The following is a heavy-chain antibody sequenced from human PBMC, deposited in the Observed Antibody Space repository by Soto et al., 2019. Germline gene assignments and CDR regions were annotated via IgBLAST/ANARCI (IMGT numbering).Heavy chain of an antibody. CDR1: GGSISSSDYF. Sequence: PSETLSLTCTVSGGSISSSDYFWGWIRQPPGKGLEWIGNIYYSGTTYYNPSLKSRVTISVDTSKNQSSLKLSSVTAADTAVYYCARHDLREYKYGWHNYYCYRMDVWGQGTTDTVSS. D-gene: IGHD5-18*01. CDR2: IYYSGTT. CDR3: ARHDLREYKYGWHNYYCYRMDV. J-gene: IGHJ6*02. V-gene: IGHV4-39*01.